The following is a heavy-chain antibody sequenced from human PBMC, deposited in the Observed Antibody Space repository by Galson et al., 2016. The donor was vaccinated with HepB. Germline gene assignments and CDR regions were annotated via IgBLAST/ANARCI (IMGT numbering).Heavy chain of an antibody. Sequence: ETLSLTCSVSGDSVSGTNYYWTWIRQPPGKGLEWIGYIYYTGSSNFSPSLKSRITMSVDTSKNQFSLRLSSVTAADTAVYFCARGRYRLDQLGQGTLVTVSS. D-gene: IGHD1-1*01. J-gene: IGHJ4*02. CDR2: IYYTGSS. V-gene: IGHV4-61*01. CDR3: ARGRYRLDQ. CDR1: GDSVSGTNYY.